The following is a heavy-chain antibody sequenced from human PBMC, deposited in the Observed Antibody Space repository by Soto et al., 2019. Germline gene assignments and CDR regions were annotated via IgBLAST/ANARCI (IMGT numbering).Heavy chain of an antibody. CDR1: GFTFSDYY. V-gene: IGHV3-11*06. CDR2: ISGSGTYT. CDR3: VRGGSYCGGDCFDY. Sequence: QVQLVESGGGLVKPGGSLRLPCAASGFTFSDYYMSWIRQAPGKGLEWVSYISGSGTYTNYGDSVKGRFTISRDNAKNSLDLQMNSLRAEDTAVYYCVRGGSYCGGDCFDYWGQGTLVTGSS. D-gene: IGHD2-21*02. J-gene: IGHJ4*02.